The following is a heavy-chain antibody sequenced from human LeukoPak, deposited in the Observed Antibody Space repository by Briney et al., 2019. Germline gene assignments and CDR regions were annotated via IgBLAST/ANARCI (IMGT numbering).Heavy chain of an antibody. V-gene: IGHV3-64*01. CDR1: GFTFSNYA. CDR2: ISSNGGST. D-gene: IGHD1-20*01. CDR3: ARVSAANWSHFDS. J-gene: IGHJ4*02. Sequence: PGGSLRLSCAASGFTFSNYAMNWVRQAPGKGLEYVSAISSNGGSTYYANSVRGRFTVSRDNSKNTLYLQMGSLSTEDMAVYYCARVSAANWSHFDSWGQGTLVTVSS.